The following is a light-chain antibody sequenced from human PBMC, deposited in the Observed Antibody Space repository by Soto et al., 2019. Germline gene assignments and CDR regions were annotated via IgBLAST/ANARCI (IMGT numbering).Light chain of an antibody. J-gene: IGKJ5*01. CDR1: QSVSSY. Sequence: EIVLTQSPATISLSPGEGGTLXXRASQSVSSYVDWYQQKPGQAPRLXIYEASNRATGSPARFSGSGSGTDFTLTISSLEPEDFAVYYCQQRSNWPRTFGQGTRLEIK. CDR2: EAS. CDR3: QQRSNWPRT. V-gene: IGKV3-11*01.